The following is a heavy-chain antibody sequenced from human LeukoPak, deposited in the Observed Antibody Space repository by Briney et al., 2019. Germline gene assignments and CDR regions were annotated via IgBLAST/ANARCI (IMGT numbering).Heavy chain of an antibody. J-gene: IGHJ4*02. CDR3: ARDNGYSGYDVPYY. D-gene: IGHD5-12*01. CDR2: IPYDGSNK. V-gene: IGHV3-30*03. CDR1: GFTLSSYV. Sequence: PGRSLRLSCAASGFTLSSYVMHWVRQAPGKGPEWVAVIPYDGSNKYYADSVKGRFTISRDNSKNTLYLQMNSLRAEDTAVYYCARDNGYSGYDVPYYWGQGNLVTVSS.